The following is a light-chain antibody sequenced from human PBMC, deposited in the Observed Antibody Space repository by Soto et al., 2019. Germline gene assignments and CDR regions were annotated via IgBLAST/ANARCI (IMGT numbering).Light chain of an antibody. Sequence: DIQMTQSPSTLSASVGDRVTITCRASQGIGNYLDWFQQKPGKAPKRLISAASSLQSGVPSRFSGSGSGTEFTLTISSLQPEDFATYYCLQHNSYPYTFGQGTKVDIK. J-gene: IGKJ2*01. V-gene: IGKV1-17*01. CDR2: AAS. CDR3: LQHNSYPYT. CDR1: QGIGNY.